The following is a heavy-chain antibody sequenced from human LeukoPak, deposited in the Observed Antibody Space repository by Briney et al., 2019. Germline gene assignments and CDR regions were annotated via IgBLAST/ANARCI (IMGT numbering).Heavy chain of an antibody. CDR1: GYTFTAYA. J-gene: IGHJ6*04. CDR3: ARDSALYGSVLHMWDV. D-gene: IGHD3-10*01. CDR2: INTNTGYP. V-gene: IGHV7-4-1*02. Sequence: ASVKVSCKASGYTFTAYAMIWVRQAPGQGLEWMGWINTNTGYPTYAQGLTGRFVFSLDTSVSTAYLQISSLKAEDTAVYYCARDSALYGSVLHMWDVWGKGTTVTISS.